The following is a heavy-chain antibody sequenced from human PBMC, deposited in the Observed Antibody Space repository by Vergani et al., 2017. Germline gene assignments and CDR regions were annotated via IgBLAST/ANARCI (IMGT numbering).Heavy chain of an antibody. Sequence: QVQLVESGGGLVKPGGSLRLSCAASGFSFSDHYMTWIRQAPGKGLEWVSYISNSGNTIEYADSVKGRFSISRDNAKSSLFLQMDSLRAEDTAVYYCARDHRDYNNYPGTLDIWGQGSMVTVSS. CDR2: ISNSGNTI. CDR1: GFSFSDHY. J-gene: IGHJ3*02. V-gene: IGHV3-11*01. D-gene: IGHD5-24*01. CDR3: ARDHRDYNNYPGTLDI.